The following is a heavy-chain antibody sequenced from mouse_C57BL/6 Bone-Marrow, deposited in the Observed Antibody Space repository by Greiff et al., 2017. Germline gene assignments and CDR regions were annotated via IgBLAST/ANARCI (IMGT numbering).Heavy chain of an antibody. CDR2: IYPGRGST. D-gene: IGHD2-5*01. CDR1: GYTFTSYW. Sequence: VQLQQPGAELVKPGASVKMSCKASGYTFTSYWITWVKQRPGQGLEWIGDIYPGRGSTNYNEKFESKATLTVDTSSSTAYMQLSSLTSEDSAVYYCARPYYSNYWYFDVWGTGTTVTVSS. J-gene: IGHJ1*03. V-gene: IGHV1-55*01. CDR3: ARPYYSNYWYFDV.